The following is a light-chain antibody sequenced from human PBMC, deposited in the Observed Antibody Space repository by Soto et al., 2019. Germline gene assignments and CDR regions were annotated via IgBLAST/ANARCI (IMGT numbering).Light chain of an antibody. CDR3: QQSYSTRYT. J-gene: IGKJ2*01. CDR1: QTISSS. V-gene: IGKV1-39*01. CDR2: TAS. Sequence: DLQMTQSPSSLSASVGDGVTITCRASQTISSSLNWYQQKPGKAPELLIYTASSLQSGDPSRFSGSGSVTGFALTIRSLQPEDFATYYCQQSYSTRYTFGQGTKLEIK.